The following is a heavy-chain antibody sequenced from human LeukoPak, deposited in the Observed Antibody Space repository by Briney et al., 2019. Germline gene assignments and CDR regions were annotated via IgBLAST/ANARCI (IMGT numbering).Heavy chain of an antibody. D-gene: IGHD3-22*01. J-gene: IGHJ4*02. CDR1: GFTFSSYA. Sequence: GGSLRLSCAASGFTFSSYAMSWVRQAPGKGLEWVSVVYSGGSTYYADSVKGRFTISRDNSKNMLYLQMNSLRAEDTAVYYCARDVRSVYYSYFDYWGQGTLVTVSS. CDR2: VYSGGST. CDR3: ARDVRSVYYSYFDY. V-gene: IGHV3-66*02.